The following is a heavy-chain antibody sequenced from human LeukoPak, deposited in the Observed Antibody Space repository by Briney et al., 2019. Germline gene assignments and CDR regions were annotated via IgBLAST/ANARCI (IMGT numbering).Heavy chain of an antibody. V-gene: IGHV4-4*07. J-gene: IGHJ6*02. CDR2: IYTSGST. Sequence: SETLSLTCTVSGGSISSYYWSWIRQPAGKGLDRNGRIYTSGSTNYNPSLKSRVTMSVDTSKNQFSLKLSSVTAADTAVYYCARAITMVRGVTIDLGMDVWGQGTTVTVSS. CDR3: ARAITMVRGVTIDLGMDV. D-gene: IGHD3-10*01. CDR1: GGSISSYY.